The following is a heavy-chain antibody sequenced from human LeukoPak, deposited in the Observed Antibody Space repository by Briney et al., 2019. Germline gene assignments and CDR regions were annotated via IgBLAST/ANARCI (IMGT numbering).Heavy chain of an antibody. CDR1: GYSFTSYC. D-gene: IGHD5-18*01. J-gene: IGHJ3*02. CDR2: NYPRDSDT. CDR3: ASHEGYRTLQQAFDI. V-gene: IGHV5-51*01. Sequence: ASLKTSRKGSGYSFTSYCNGWVRQMPGKGLEWMVINYPRDSDTRYSSSFQGQVTISADTSISTAYLQRSTLTASDTAMYYCASHEGYRTLQQAFDIWGKGTMVTVS.